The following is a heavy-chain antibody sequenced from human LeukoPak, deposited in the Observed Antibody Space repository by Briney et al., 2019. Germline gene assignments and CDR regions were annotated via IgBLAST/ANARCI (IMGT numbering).Heavy chain of an antibody. Sequence: GGSLRLSCAASGFTFSSYSMNWVRQAPGKGLEWVAFIRYDGSNKYYADSVKGRFTISRDNSKNTLYLQMNSLRTEDTAVYYCAKDYRWGGDYYHDSSGYYSEYFDYWGQGTLVTVSS. CDR3: AKDYRWGGDYYHDSSGYYSEYFDY. CDR1: GFTFSSYS. CDR2: IRYDGSNK. D-gene: IGHD3-22*01. V-gene: IGHV3-30*02. J-gene: IGHJ4*02.